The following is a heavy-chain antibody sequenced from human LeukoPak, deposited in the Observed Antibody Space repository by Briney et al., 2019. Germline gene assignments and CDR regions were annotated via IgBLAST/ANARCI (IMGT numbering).Heavy chain of an antibody. J-gene: IGHJ3*02. CDR3: ARTYDYSPFDI. D-gene: IGHD3-16*01. V-gene: IGHV1-8*01. Sequence: ASVKVSCKASGYTFTSYDINWVRQATGQGLEWMGWMNPNSGNTGYAQKSQGRVTMTRNTSISTAYMELSSLRSEDTAVYYCARTYDYSPFDIWGQGTMVTVSS. CDR2: MNPNSGNT. CDR1: GYTFTSYD.